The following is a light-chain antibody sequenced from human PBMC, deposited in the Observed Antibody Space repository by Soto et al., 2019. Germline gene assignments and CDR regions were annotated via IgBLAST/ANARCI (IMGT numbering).Light chain of an antibody. CDR2: ANS. V-gene: IGLV1-40*01. CDR3: QSYGRRLSARM. J-gene: IGLJ3*02. Sequence: QAVVTQPPSVSGAPGQRVTISFTGSNSNIGAGYDVHWYQQLPGTAPKLLIYANSNRPSGVPDRFSGSKSGTSASLAITGLQAEDEGDYYCQSYGRRLSARMFGGGTKLTVL. CDR1: NSNIGAGYD.